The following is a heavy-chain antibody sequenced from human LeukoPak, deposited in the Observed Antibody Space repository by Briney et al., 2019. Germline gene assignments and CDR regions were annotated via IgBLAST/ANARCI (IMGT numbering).Heavy chain of an antibody. Sequence: SETLSLTCTVSGVSINTFYWSWVRQSPGKGLEWIGYIDYSGNANYKPSPKSRVTISVDTSKNQLSLKLSSVTVADTAVYYCARTAQYTTGWAPTYYFDYWGQGTLVTVSS. J-gene: IGHJ4*02. CDR3: ARTAQYTTGWAPTYYFDY. CDR2: IDYSGNA. D-gene: IGHD6-19*01. V-gene: IGHV4-59*01. CDR1: GVSINTFY.